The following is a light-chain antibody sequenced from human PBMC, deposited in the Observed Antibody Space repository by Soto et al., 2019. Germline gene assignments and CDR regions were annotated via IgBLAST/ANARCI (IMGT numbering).Light chain of an antibody. Sequence: IGVTKSPGAVSLAGGERGSLCCMASQSIPGSYFVWYQQNPGQAPRLLIYGASSRATGIPDRFSGSGSGTEFTLTISSLQSADFAVYYCQQYTNWPPSTFAQGTKVDIK. J-gene: IGKJ1*01. CDR1: QSIPGSY. CDR3: QQYTNWPPST. V-gene: IGKV3-20*01. CDR2: GAS.